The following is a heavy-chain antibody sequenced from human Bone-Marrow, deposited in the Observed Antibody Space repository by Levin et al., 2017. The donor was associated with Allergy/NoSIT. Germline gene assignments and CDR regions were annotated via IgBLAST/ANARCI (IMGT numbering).Heavy chain of an antibody. Sequence: ETLSLSCAASGFTVSNNYMKWVRQAPGKGLEWVSLIYSGGNTYYADSVKGRFTISRDNSKNTLYLQMNSLRAEDTAVYYCAARTPGIGHSWGQGTLVTVSS. CDR3: AARTPGIGHS. J-gene: IGHJ4*02. CDR2: IYSGGNT. D-gene: IGHD6-13*01. CDR1: GFTVSNNY. V-gene: IGHV3-53*01.